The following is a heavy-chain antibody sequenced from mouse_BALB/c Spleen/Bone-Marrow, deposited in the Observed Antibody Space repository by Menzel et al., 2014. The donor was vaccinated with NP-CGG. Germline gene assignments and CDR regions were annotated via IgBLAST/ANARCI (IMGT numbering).Heavy chain of an antibody. J-gene: IGHJ4*01. CDR2: IWGGGNT. Sequence: VQLQQSGPGLVAPSQSLSITCTVSGFSLSRYSIHWVRQPPGEGLEWLGVIWGGGNTDYSSALKSRLSISKDNSKSQVFLKMNSLQTDDTAMYYCARFITTGTMDYWGQGTSVTVSS. CDR3: ARFITTGTMDY. CDR1: GFSLSRYS. V-gene: IGHV2-6-4*01. D-gene: IGHD1-1*01.